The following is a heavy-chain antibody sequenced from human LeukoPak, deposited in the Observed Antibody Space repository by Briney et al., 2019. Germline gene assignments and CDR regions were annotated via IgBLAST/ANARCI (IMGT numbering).Heavy chain of an antibody. J-gene: IGHJ3*02. CDR3: ARLRTTPAHAFDI. V-gene: IGHV3-9*03. D-gene: IGHD1-14*01. CDR1: GFTFDDYA. CDR2: ISWNSGSI. Sequence: PGRSLRLSCAASGFTFDDYAMHWVRQAPGKGLEWVSGISWNSGSIGYADSVKGRFTISRDNAKNSLYLQMNSLRAEDMALYYCARLRTTPAHAFDIWGQGTMVTVSS.